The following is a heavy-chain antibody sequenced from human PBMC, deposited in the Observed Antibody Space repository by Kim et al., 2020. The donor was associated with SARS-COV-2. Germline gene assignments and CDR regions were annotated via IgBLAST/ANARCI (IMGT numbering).Heavy chain of an antibody. CDR3: TTARGGHY. J-gene: IGHJ4*02. Sequence: GGSLRLSCAASGFTFSNAWMNWVRQAPGNGLEWVGRIITKTDGGTTDYAAPVKGRFTISRDDSKNTLYLQMNRLKTEDTAIYYCTTARGGHYWGQGTLV. CDR1: GFTFSNAW. V-gene: IGHV3-15*01. CDR2: IITKTDGGTT. D-gene: IGHD3-16*01.